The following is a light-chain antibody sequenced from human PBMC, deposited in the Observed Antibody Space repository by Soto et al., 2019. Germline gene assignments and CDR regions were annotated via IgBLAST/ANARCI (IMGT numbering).Light chain of an antibody. Sequence: QSVLTQPASVSGSPGQSITISCTGTSSDVGAYNYVSWYQQHPGKAPKLLIYEVSNRPSGLSNRFSGSKSGNTASLTISGLQAEDEADYYCSSYTSTSRVFGGGTKLTVL. CDR2: EVS. CDR3: SSYTSTSRV. CDR1: SSDVGAYNY. V-gene: IGLV2-14*01. J-gene: IGLJ3*02.